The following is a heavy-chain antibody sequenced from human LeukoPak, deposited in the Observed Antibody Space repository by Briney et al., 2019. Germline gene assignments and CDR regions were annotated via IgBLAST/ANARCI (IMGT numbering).Heavy chain of an antibody. J-gene: IGHJ3*02. Sequence: PSETLSLTCAVYGGSFSGYYWSWIRQPPGKGLEWIGEINHSGSTICNPSLKSRVTISVDTSKNQFSLKLTSVTAADTAVYFCAKRRFLEWLSPHAFDIWGQGTMVTVSS. D-gene: IGHD3-3*01. CDR2: INHSGST. CDR3: AKRRFLEWLSPHAFDI. V-gene: IGHV4-34*01. CDR1: GGSFSGYY.